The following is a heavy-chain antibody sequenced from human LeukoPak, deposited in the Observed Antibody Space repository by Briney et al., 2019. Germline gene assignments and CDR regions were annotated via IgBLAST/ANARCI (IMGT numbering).Heavy chain of an antibody. D-gene: IGHD2-2*02. CDR3: ARVTGGRYCSTTSCYMRGWFDP. CDR2: ISAYNGNT. J-gene: IGHJ5*02. Sequence: ASVKVSCKASGYTFTSYGISWVRQAPGQGLEWMGWISAYNGNTNYAQKLQGRVTMTTDTSTSTAYMELRSLRSEDTAVYYCARVTGGRYCSTTSCYMRGWFDPWGQGTLVTVSS. V-gene: IGHV1-18*01. CDR1: GYTFTSYG.